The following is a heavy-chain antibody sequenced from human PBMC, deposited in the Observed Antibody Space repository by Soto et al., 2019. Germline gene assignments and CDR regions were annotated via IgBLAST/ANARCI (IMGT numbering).Heavy chain of an antibody. Sequence: SGPTLVNPTQTLTLTCNFSDFSLTTRGVGVGWIRQPPGKALEWVPLIYWNDAQRYNPSLKSRLTVTKDTSKNHVVLTMTNVDPLDTATYYCTHRSPAYGHDFWGPGTLVTVSS. CDR2: IYWNDAQ. CDR3: THRSPAYGHDF. D-gene: IGHD3-10*01. J-gene: IGHJ4*02. CDR1: DFSLTTRGVG. V-gene: IGHV2-5*01.